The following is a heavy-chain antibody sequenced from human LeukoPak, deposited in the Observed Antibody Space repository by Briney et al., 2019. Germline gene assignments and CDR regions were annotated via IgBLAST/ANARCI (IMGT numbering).Heavy chain of an antibody. J-gene: IGHJ4*02. V-gene: IGHV3-23*01. CDR3: AKDIVIMVRGFDY. Sequence: PGGSLRLSCADSGFTFSSFAMSWVRQAPGEGLEWVSAMSGSGGMTYSADSVKGRFTISRDNSKDTLYLQMNSLRAEDTAVYYCAKDIVIMVRGFDYWGQGTLLTVSS. CDR1: GFTFSSFA. CDR2: MSGSGGMT. D-gene: IGHD3-10*01.